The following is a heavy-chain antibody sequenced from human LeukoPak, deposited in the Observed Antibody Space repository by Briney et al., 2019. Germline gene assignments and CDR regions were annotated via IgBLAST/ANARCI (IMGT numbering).Heavy chain of an antibody. D-gene: IGHD6-19*01. Sequence: GGSLRLSCAASGFTFSSYAMSWVRQAPGKGLEWVSAISGSGGSTYYADSVKGRFTISRDNSKNTLYLQMNSLRAEDTAVYYCAKPNVAGTSYYGMDVWGQGTTVTVSS. CDR3: AKPNVAGTSYYGMDV. CDR2: ISGSGGST. J-gene: IGHJ6*02. CDR1: GFTFSSYA. V-gene: IGHV3-23*01.